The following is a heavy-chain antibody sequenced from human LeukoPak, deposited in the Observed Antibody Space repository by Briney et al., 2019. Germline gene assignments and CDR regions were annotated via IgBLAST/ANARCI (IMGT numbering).Heavy chain of an antibody. J-gene: IGHJ4*02. D-gene: IGHD4-17*01. CDR3: ARDRPPLHDYGDYVHPRYYFDY. CDR1: GGSISSYY. V-gene: IGHV4-4*07. CDR2: IYTSGST. Sequence: SETLSLTCTVSGGSISSYYWSWIRQPAGKGLEWIGRIYTSGSTNYNPSLKSRVTISVDTSKNQFSLKLSSVTAADTAVYYCARDRPPLHDYGDYVHPRYYFDYWGQGTLVTVSS.